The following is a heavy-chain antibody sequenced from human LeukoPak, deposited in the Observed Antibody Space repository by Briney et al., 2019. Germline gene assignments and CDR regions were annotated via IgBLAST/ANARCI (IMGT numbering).Heavy chain of an antibody. V-gene: IGHV4-59*01. D-gene: IGHD3-9*01. CDR3: ARGRGYFDPFDP. Sequence: PSETLSLTCTVSGASMTNYYWSWIRKPPGKGLEWIGYIYYSGITNYNPSLTSRVSISVDMSKNQFSLKLTSVTAADTAVYYCARGRGYFDPFDPWGQGILVTVSS. J-gene: IGHJ5*02. CDR1: GASMTNYY. CDR2: IYYSGIT.